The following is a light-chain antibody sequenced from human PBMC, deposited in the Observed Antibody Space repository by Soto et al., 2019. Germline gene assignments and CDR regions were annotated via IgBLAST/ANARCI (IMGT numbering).Light chain of an antibody. CDR3: QKYNSDPLT. J-gene: IGKJ4*01. Sequence: DIHMTQSPSSLSASVGDRVTITCLASQGISNYLAWYQQKPGKVPKLLIYAASTLQSGVPSRFSGSGSGTDCTLTISRLQPEDVETYYCQKYNSDPLTFGGGTKVDIK. CDR1: QGISNY. V-gene: IGKV1-27*01. CDR2: AAS.